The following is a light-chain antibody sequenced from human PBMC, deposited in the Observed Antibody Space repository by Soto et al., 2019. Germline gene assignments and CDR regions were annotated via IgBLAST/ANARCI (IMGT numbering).Light chain of an antibody. V-gene: IGKV3-15*01. J-gene: IGKJ4*01. CDR1: QSIASY. CDR3: QQYNNWPLT. Sequence: MTQSPYSLSAFVGDRVTITCRASQSIASYLNWYQQKPGQAPRLLIYGASTRATGIPARFSGSGSGTEFTLTISSLQSEDFAVYSCQQYNNWPLTFGGGTKGDI. CDR2: GAS.